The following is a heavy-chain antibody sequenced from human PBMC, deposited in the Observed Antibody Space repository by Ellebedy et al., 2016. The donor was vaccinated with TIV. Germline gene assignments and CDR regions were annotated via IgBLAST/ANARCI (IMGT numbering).Heavy chain of an antibody. Sequence: GESLKISCAASGFTFSAFWMSWVRQAPGKGLEWVANIKDDGSDKYYVGSVKGRFTVSRDNAKNSLYLQMDNLRAEDTAIYYCAREPRGYSYSYWGHGTLVTVSS. D-gene: IGHD5-18*01. CDR2: IKDDGSDK. V-gene: IGHV3-7*04. CDR3: AREPRGYSYSY. J-gene: IGHJ4*01. CDR1: GFTFSAFW.